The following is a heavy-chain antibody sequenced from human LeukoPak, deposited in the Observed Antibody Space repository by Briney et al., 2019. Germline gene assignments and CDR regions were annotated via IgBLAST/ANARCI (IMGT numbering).Heavy chain of an antibody. D-gene: IGHD6-13*01. CDR1: GFTFDDYG. V-gene: IGHV3-20*04. CDR2: ISWNGGST. Sequence: GGSLRLSXAASGFTFDDYGMSWVRQVPGKGLEWVSGISWNGGSTGYVDSVKGRFTISRDNAKNSLYLQMNSLRAEDTALYYCAIRYSSTWYYFDYWGQGTLVTVSS. J-gene: IGHJ4*02. CDR3: AIRYSSTWYYFDY.